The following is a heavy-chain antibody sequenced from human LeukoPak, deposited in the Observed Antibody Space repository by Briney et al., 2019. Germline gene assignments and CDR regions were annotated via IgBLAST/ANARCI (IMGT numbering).Heavy chain of an antibody. V-gene: IGHV1-18*01. J-gene: IGHJ4*02. Sequence: GASVKVSCKASGYTFTSYGISWVRQAPGQGLEWMGWISAYNGNTNYAQKLQGRVTMTTDTSTSTAYMELRSLRCDDTAVYYCARSASIAVSGPPVDYWGQGTLVTVSS. CDR2: ISAYNGNT. CDR3: ARSASIAVSGPPVDY. CDR1: GYTFTSYG. D-gene: IGHD6-19*01.